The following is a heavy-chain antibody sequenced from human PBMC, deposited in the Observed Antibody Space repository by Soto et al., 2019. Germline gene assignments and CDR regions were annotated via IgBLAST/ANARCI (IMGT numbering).Heavy chain of an antibody. CDR3: ARPDGATYNFRH. D-gene: IGHD1-1*01. V-gene: IGHV3-23*01. CDR1: GFTFNAYS. J-gene: IGHJ4*02. Sequence: DVQLLESGGSLVQPGGSLRLSCAASGFTFNAYSFSWVRQPPGRGLEWVSAISTTGGSTYYADSVKGRFTISRDNSQNTLYLQMNGLRAEDTAVYYCARPDGATYNFRHWGQGALVTVSS. CDR2: ISTTGGST.